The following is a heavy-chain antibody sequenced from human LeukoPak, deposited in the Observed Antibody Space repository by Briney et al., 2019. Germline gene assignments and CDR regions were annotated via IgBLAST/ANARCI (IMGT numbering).Heavy chain of an antibody. J-gene: IGHJ3*02. CDR2: IKQDGSEK. CDR1: GFIFSNDA. Sequence: GGSLRLSCAASGFIFSNDAMHWVRQAPGKGLEWVANIKQDGSEKYYVDSVKGRFTISRDNAKNSLYLQMNSLRAEDTAVYYCARYPNAFDIWGQGTMVTVSS. CDR3: ARYPNAFDI. V-gene: IGHV3-7*03.